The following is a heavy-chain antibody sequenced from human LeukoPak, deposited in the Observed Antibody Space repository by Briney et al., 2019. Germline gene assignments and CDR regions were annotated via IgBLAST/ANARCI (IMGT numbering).Heavy chain of an antibody. CDR1: GYSFSAYW. Sequence: GESLKISCQGSGYSFSAYWITWVRQMPGKGLEWMGRIDPSDSHINYSASFQGHVTISVDKSISTAYLRWSSLKASDTAMYYCASVYAGDFDYWGQGTLVTVSS. D-gene: IGHD2-8*01. V-gene: IGHV5-10-1*01. CDR3: ASVYAGDFDY. J-gene: IGHJ4*02. CDR2: IDPSDSHI.